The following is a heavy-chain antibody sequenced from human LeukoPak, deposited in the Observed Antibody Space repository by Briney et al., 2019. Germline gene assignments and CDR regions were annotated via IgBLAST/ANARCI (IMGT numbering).Heavy chain of an antibody. V-gene: IGHV3-23*01. CDR2: ISGSGGST. CDR1: GLTFSSYA. J-gene: IGHJ4*02. Sequence: GGSLRLSCAASGLTFSSYAMSWVRQAPGKGLEWVSAISGSGGSTYYADSVKGRFTISRDNSKNTLYLQMNSLRAEDTAVYYCAKSPAGIAVAGSSLAYWGQGTLVTVSS. D-gene: IGHD6-19*01. CDR3: AKSPAGIAVAGSSLAY.